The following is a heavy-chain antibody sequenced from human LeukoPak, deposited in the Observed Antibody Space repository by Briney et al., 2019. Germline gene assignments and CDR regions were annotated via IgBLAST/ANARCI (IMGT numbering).Heavy chain of an antibody. V-gene: IGHV3-74*01. CDR3: ASGNSHAFDI. Sequence: PGGSLRLSCAASGFTFSDYWMHWVRQAPGKGLMWVSTIGLAGEYTTYADSVKGRFTISRDNAKDTLYLQMNSLRAEDTAVYYCASGNSHAFDIWGQGTMVTVSS. CDR1: GFTFSDYW. J-gene: IGHJ3*02. CDR2: IGLAGEYT.